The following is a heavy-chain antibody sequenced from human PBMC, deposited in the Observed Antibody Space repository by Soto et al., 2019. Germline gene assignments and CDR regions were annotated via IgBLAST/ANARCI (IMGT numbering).Heavy chain of an antibody. J-gene: IGHJ4*02. D-gene: IGHD3-22*01. V-gene: IGHV1-69*02. CDR2: IIPILGIA. CDR3: ARSGMDDSSGYYDY. CDR1: GGTFSSYT. Sequence: ASVKVSCKASGGTFSSYTISWVRQAPGQGLEWMGRIIPILGIANYAQKFQGSVTITADKSTSTAYMELSSLRSEDTAVYYCARSGMDDSSGYYDYWGQGTLVTVSS.